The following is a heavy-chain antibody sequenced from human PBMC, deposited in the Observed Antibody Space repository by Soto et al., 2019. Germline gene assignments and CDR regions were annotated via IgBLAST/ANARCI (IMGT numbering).Heavy chain of an antibody. CDR2: IYWDDDK. D-gene: IGHD3-10*01. J-gene: IGHJ4*02. CDR1: GGSISSGDYY. Sequence: TLSLTCTVSGGSISSGDYYWSWIRQPPGKALEWLAVIYWDDDKRYSSSLESRLTITKDTSKNQVVLTMTNMDPVDTATYYCAHHPYYGLGSYSFDYWGQGTLVTVSS. V-gene: IGHV2-5*08. CDR3: AHHPYYGLGSYSFDY.